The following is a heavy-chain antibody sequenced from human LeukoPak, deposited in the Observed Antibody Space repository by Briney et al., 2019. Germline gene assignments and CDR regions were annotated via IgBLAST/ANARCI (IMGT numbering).Heavy chain of an antibody. Sequence: PSETLSLTCSVSGYSISSAYYWGWIRQPPGKGLEWIGTMYHSGSTNYNPSLKSRVTISVDTSKNQFSLKLSSVTAADTAVYFCARGFHGDNFDYWGQGTLVTVSS. D-gene: IGHD7-27*01. CDR2: MYHSGST. J-gene: IGHJ4*02. CDR3: ARGFHGDNFDY. CDR1: GYSISSAYY. V-gene: IGHV4-38-2*02.